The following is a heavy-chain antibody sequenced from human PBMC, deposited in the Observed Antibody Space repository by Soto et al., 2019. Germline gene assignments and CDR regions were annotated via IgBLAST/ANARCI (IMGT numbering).Heavy chain of an antibody. CDR2: IIPIFGTA. D-gene: IGHD3-22*01. CDR1: GGTFSSYC. Sequence: SVKVSCKASGGTFSSYCVSWVRQAPGQGLEWMGGIIPIFGTANYAQKFQGRVTITADESTSTAYMELSSLRSEDTAVYYCASIYYDRSGYYGDYYFDYWGQGTLVTVSS. CDR3: ASIYYDRSGYYGDYYFDY. J-gene: IGHJ4*02. V-gene: IGHV1-69*13.